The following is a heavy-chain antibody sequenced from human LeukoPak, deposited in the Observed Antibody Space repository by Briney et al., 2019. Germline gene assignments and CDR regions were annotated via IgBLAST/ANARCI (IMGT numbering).Heavy chain of an antibody. CDR1: GYTFTSYG. CDR2: ISAYNGNT. V-gene: IGHV1-18*01. D-gene: IGHD5-24*01. J-gene: IGHJ6*03. Sequence: ASVKVSCKASGYTFTSYGISWVRQAPGQGLEWMGWISAYNGNTNYAQKLQGRVAMTTDTSTSTAYMELRSLRSDDTAVYYCARGRRAVYYYYYMDVWGKGTTVTVSS. CDR3: ARGRRAVYYYYYMDV.